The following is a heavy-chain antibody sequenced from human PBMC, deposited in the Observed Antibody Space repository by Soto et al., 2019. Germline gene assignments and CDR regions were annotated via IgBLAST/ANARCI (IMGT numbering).Heavy chain of an antibody. Sequence: EVHLVDSGGDLVKPGGSLRLSCAGSCFAFSNAWINWVRQAPGKGLEWVGRIKSKALGGTTDFAAPVRGRFAITRDDSRNMAYMQMNSLNTEDTAVYYCTTDSYSTKIEVRFDYGGHGTLVTVSS. CDR1: CFAFSNAW. CDR2: IKSKALGGTT. CDR3: TTDSYSTKIEVRFDY. J-gene: IGHJ4*01. V-gene: IGHV3-15*07. D-gene: IGHD2-8*01.